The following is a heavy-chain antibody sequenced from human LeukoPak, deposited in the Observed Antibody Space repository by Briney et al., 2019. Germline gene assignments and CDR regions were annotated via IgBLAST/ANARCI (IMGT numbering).Heavy chain of an antibody. CDR2: IYYSGSP. J-gene: IGHJ2*01. Sequence: SQTLSLTCTVSGGSISSYYWSWIRQPPGKVLEWIGYIYYSGSPNYNPSLKSRVTISVDTPKNQFSLKLSSVTAADTAVYYCARQGYDSSGQLANWYFDLWGRGTLVTVSS. D-gene: IGHD3-22*01. CDR3: ARQGYDSSGQLANWYFDL. CDR1: GGSISSYY. V-gene: IGHV4-59*08.